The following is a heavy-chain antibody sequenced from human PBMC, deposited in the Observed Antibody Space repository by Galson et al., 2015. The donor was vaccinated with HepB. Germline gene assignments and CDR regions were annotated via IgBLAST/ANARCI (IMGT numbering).Heavy chain of an antibody. CDR2: ISSSSSYI. Sequence: SLRLSCAASGFTFSSYSMNWVRQAPGKGLEWVSSISSSSSYIYYADSVKGRFTISRDNAKNSLYLQMNSLRAEDTAVYYCARGGKYYDFWSGYYAFDYWGQGTLVTVSS. J-gene: IGHJ4*02. V-gene: IGHV3-21*01. D-gene: IGHD3-3*01. CDR1: GFTFSSYS. CDR3: ARGGKYYDFWSGYYAFDY.